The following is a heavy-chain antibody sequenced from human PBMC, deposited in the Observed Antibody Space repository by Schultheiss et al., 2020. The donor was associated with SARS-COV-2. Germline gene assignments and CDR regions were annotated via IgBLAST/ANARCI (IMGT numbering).Heavy chain of an antibody. V-gene: IGHV4-30-4*01. D-gene: IGHD5-18*01. J-gene: IGHJ5*02. Sequence: SQTLSLTCTVSGGSISSGDYYWSWIRQPPGKGLEWIGTIYYSGSTYYNPSLKSRVTISVDTSKNQFSLKLSSVTAADTAVYYCARVESDTAMARRGIWFDPWGQGTLVTVS. CDR3: ARVESDTAMARRGIWFDP. CDR1: GGSISSGDYY. CDR2: IYYSGST.